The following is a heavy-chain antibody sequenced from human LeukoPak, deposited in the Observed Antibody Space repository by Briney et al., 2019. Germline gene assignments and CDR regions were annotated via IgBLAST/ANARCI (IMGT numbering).Heavy chain of an antibody. CDR3: ARLVVVVAAADY. CDR2: IYYSGIT. CDR1: GGSISSGDHY. D-gene: IGHD2-15*01. J-gene: IGHJ4*02. V-gene: IGHV4-30-4*01. Sequence: PSETLSLTCTVSGGSISSGDHYWSWIRQPPGKGLEWIGYIYYSGITYYNPSLKSRLTISVDTSKNQFSLKLSSVTAADTAVYYCARLVVVVAAADYWGQGTLVTVSS.